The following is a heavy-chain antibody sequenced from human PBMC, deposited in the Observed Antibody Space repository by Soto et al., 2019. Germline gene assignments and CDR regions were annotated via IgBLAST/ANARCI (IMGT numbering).Heavy chain of an antibody. Sequence: QVQLVQSGAEVKKPGSSVKVSCKASGGTFSSYAISWVRQAPGQGLEWMGGITPIFGTANYAQKFQGRVTITADESTSTAYMELSSLRSEDTAVYYCARLHQHSSGYYLDRKDDAFDIWGQGTMVTVSS. V-gene: IGHV1-69*01. J-gene: IGHJ3*02. CDR1: GGTFSSYA. D-gene: IGHD3-22*01. CDR2: ITPIFGTA. CDR3: ARLHQHSSGYYLDRKDDAFDI.